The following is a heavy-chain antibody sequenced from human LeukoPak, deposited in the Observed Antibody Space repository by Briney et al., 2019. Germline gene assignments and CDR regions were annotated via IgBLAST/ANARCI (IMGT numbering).Heavy chain of an antibody. J-gene: IGHJ6*01. D-gene: IGHD2-15*01. CDR3: ARGSEGYCSGGGCYYGMDV. CDR1: GFTFSSYT. CDR2: ISSSSSYI. Sequence: GGSLRLSCAASGFTFSSYTMDWVRQAPGKGLEWVSYISSSSSYIYYADSVKGRFTISRDNAENSLYLQMNSLRAEDTAVYYCARGSEGYCSGGGCYYGMDVWGQGTTVTVSS. V-gene: IGHV3-21*01.